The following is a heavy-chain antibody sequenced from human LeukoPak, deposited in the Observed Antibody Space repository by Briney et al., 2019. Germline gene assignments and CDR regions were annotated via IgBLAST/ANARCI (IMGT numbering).Heavy chain of an antibody. CDR1: GGSMSSHY. J-gene: IGHJ4*02. CDR2: IYYSGST. CDR3: ARVKGSGTYYSFDY. V-gene: IGHV4-59*11. Sequence: PSETLSLTCTVSGGSMSSHYWSWIRQPPGKGLEWIGNIYYSGSTNYSPSLESRVTVSVDTSKNQFSLRLNSVTAADTAVYYCARVKGSGTYYSFDYWGQGTLVTVSS. D-gene: IGHD3-10*01.